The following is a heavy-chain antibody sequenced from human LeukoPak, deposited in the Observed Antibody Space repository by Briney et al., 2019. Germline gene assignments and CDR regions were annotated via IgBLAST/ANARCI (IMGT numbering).Heavy chain of an antibody. V-gene: IGHV3-21*01. Sequence: GGSLRLSCAASGFTFSSYEMNWVRQAPGKGLEWVSSISSSSSYIYYADSVKGRFTISRDNAKNSLYLQMNSLRAEDTAVYYCARLDEYSSAIDYWGQGTLVTVSS. CDR3: ARLDEYSSAIDY. CDR1: GFTFSSYE. D-gene: IGHD6-6*01. CDR2: ISSSSSYI. J-gene: IGHJ4*02.